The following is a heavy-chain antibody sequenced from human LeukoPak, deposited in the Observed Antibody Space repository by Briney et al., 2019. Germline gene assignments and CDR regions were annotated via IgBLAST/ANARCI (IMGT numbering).Heavy chain of an antibody. CDR2: ISGSGGSI. J-gene: IGHJ4*02. CDR3: AKDVWLQPGRFDY. CDR1: GFTFSTYA. D-gene: IGHD5-18*01. Sequence: TGGSLRLSCAASGFTFSTYAMSWVRQAPGKGLEWISGISGSGGSIYYADSVKGRFTISRDNSKNTVYLLMNSLRAEDTAVYYCAKDVWLQPGRFDYWGQGTLVTVSS. V-gene: IGHV3-23*01.